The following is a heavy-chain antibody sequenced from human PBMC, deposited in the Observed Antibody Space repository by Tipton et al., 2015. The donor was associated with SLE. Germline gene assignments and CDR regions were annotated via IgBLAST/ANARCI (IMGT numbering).Heavy chain of an antibody. J-gene: IGHJ4*02. Sequence: QVQLVQSGAEVKKPGASVKISCKASGYIFTSYYMHWVRQAPGQGLEWMGIIHTSGGSTSYAQKFQDRVTMTRDTSTNTVYMELSGLRSEDTAVYYCARDRAGIASDWGQGTLVAVSS. CDR2: IHTSGGST. CDR3: ARDRAGIASD. V-gene: IGHV1-46*01. CDR1: GYIFTSYY. D-gene: IGHD1-14*01.